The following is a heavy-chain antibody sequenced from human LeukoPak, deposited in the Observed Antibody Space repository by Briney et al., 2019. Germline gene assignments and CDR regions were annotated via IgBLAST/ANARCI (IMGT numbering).Heavy chain of an antibody. V-gene: IGHV1-69*05. Sequence: GSSVKVSCKASGGTFSSYANSWVRQAPGQGLEWMGGIIPIFGTANYAQKFQGRVTITTDESTSTAYMELSSLRSEDTAVYYCARLKAYCSSTSCYLGYFQHWGQGTLVTVSS. CDR1: GGTFSSYA. CDR3: ARLKAYCSSTSCYLGYFQH. CDR2: IIPIFGTA. D-gene: IGHD2-2*01. J-gene: IGHJ1*01.